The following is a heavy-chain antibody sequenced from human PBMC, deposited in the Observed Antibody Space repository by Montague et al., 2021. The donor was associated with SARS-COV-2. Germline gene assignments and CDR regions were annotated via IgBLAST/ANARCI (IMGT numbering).Heavy chain of an antibody. D-gene: IGHD2-15*01. V-gene: IGHV4-39*01. Sequence: SETLSLTCTVSGGSISSSSYYWGWIRQPPGKGLEWIGSIYYSGSTYYNPSLKSRVTISIDTSKNQFSLKLSSVIAADTAVYYCARQEPIVVVVAAARGWFDPWGQGTLVTVSS. CDR1: GGSISSSSYY. CDR3: ARQEPIVVVVAAARGWFDP. CDR2: IYYSGST. J-gene: IGHJ5*02.